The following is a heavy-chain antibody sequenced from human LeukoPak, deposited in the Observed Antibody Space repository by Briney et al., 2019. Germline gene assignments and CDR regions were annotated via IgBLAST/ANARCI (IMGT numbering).Heavy chain of an antibody. J-gene: IGHJ4*02. CDR2: IIPIHGIA. CDR1: GGTFSSYA. CDR3: ATTPSTDCSSTSCYGFDY. D-gene: IGHD2-2*01. V-gene: IGHV1-69*04. Sequence: SVKVSCKASGGTFSSYAISWVRQAPGQGLEWMGRIIPIHGIANYAQKFQGRVTITADKSTSTAYMELSSLRSEDTAVYYCATTPSTDCSSTSCYGFDYWGQGTLVTVSS.